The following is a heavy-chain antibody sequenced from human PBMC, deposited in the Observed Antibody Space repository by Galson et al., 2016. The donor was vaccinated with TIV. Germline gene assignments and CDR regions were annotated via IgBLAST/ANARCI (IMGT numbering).Heavy chain of an antibody. CDR1: GFSFSDYY. D-gene: IGHD3-3*01. CDR2: ISRSGSAI. Sequence: SLRLSCAASGFSFSDYYMSWIRQAPGKGLEWVSYISRSGSAIYYSDSVKGRFTISRDNAKNSLYLRMNSLRAEDTAVYYCATGVTYDFPTDYWGQGTLVTVSS. CDR3: ATGVTYDFPTDY. V-gene: IGHV3-11*01. J-gene: IGHJ4*02.